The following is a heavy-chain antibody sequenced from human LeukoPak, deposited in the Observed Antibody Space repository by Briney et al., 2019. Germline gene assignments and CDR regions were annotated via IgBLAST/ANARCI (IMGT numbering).Heavy chain of an antibody. D-gene: IGHD6-6*01. CDR2: IYHSGST. V-gene: IGHV4-4*02. Sequence: TSETLSLTCAVSGGSISSTNWWSWVRQPPGKGLEWIGEIYHSGSTNYNPSLKSRVTISVDTSKNQFSLKLSSVTAADTAVYYCANRGSIADWYFDLWGRGTLVTVSS. CDR3: ANRGSIADWYFDL. J-gene: IGHJ2*01. CDR1: GGSISSTNW.